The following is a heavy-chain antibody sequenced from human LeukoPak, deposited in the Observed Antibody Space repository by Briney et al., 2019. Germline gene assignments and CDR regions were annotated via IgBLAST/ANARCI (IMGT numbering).Heavy chain of an antibody. CDR2: IYYSGST. J-gene: IGHJ4*02. CDR1: GGSISSSSYY. V-gene: IGHV4-39*07. CDR3: ARVEAFWRGTRIFDY. D-gene: IGHD3-3*01. Sequence: TSETLSLTCTVPGGSISSSSYYWGWIRQPPGKGLEWIGSIYYSGSTYYNPSLKSRVTISVDTSKNQFSLKLSSVTAADTAVYYCARVEAFWRGTRIFDYWGQGTLVTVSS.